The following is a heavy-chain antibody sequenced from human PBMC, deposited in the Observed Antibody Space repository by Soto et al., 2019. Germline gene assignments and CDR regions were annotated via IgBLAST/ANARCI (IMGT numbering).Heavy chain of an antibody. D-gene: IGHD1-26*01. CDR2: IYYSGST. J-gene: IGHJ4*02. CDR1: GGSISSSSYY. CDR3: ARPSGSYLYYFDY. V-gene: IGHV4-39*01. Sequence: XXTLSLACTVSGGSISSSSYYWGSIRQPPGKGLEWIGSIYYSGSTYYNPSLKSRVTISVDTSKNQFSLKLSSVNAADTAVYYCARPSGSYLYYFDYWGQGTLVTVSS.